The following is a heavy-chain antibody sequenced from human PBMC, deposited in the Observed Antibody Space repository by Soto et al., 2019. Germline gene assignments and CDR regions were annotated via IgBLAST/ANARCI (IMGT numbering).Heavy chain of an antibody. CDR3: ARFTDILSGSPVYFAY. J-gene: IGHJ4*02. CDR2: IYYSGNN. D-gene: IGHD3-9*01. V-gene: IGHV4-31*03. CDR1: GGSISRGGYY. Sequence: QVQLQESGPGLVKPPQTLSLTCTVSGGSISRGGYYWSWIRQHPGKDLEWIGFIYYSGNNYYNPSLQSRITISVDTSTIRCSLKLSSVTAADTAVYYCARFTDILSGSPVYFAYWCQGALVTVSS.